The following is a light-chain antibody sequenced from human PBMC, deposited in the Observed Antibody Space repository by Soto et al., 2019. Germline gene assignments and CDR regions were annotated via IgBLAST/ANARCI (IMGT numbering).Light chain of an antibody. J-gene: IGKJ4*01. V-gene: IGKV1-13*02. CDR1: QDIGSA. CDR2: DAS. CDR3: QQFNGFPLT. Sequence: IQLTQSPSSLSASVGDRVTITCRAGQDIGSALAWYQQRPGKAPKLLLYDASNLKAGVPSRFSGRGSGTDFTLTITSLRPEDFATYYCQQFNGFPLTFGGGTKVQIK.